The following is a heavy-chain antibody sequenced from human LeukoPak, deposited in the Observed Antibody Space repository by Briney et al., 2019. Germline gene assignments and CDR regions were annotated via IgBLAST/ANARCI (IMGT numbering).Heavy chain of an antibody. CDR1: GFDISYNY. V-gene: IGHV3-53*01. Sequence: GGSLRLSCVASGFDISYNYVGWVRQAPGKGLEWVSVIHTGGTTHYADSVKGRFTISRDNSKNTVFLQMNTLTAEDTAMYYCSKGRSMLGELSGDYWGQGTLVTVSS. D-gene: IGHD3-10*02. J-gene: IGHJ4*02. CDR2: IHTGGTT. CDR3: SKGRSMLGELSGDY.